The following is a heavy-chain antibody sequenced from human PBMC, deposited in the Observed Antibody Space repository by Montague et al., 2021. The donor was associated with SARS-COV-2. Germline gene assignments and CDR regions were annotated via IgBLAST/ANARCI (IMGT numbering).Heavy chain of an antibody. CDR1: GDSVAEHRGG. Sequence: CAISGDSVAEHRGGSEENTHAPQTHEHLVGRPYHETKRYYDYAVSLKSRMTISPDTSKNQFSLQLSSVTPEDRAVYYCARDPCYSLSWSFDYWGQGTLVTVSS. V-gene: IGHV6-1*01. J-gene: IGHJ4*02. CDR2: PYHETKRYY. CDR3: ARDPCYSLSWSFDY. D-gene: IGHD2-2*02.